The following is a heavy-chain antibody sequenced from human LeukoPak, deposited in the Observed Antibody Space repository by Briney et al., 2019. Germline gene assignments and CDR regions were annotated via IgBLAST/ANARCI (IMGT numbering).Heavy chain of an antibody. V-gene: IGHV3-23*01. CDR1: GFTFTSYA. D-gene: IGHD6-13*01. CDR2: IRGTGGST. CDR3: AKEELAAAGRYLDS. Sequence: GGSLRLSCVASGFTFTSYAMSWVRQAPGKGLEWFSAIRGTGGSTYYQASVKGRFTISRDNSKNTLDLQMNSLRAEDTAVYYCAKEELAAAGRYLDSWGQGTLVTVST. J-gene: IGHJ4*02.